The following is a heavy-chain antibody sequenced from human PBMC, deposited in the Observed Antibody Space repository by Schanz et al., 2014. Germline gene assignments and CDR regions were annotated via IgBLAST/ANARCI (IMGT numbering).Heavy chain of an antibody. D-gene: IGHD2-21*01. CDR3: ARDGYSVVVISPTESFDI. Sequence: EVQLLESGGGLVQPGGSLRLSCLASGFAFSSYGMNWLRQAPGKGLEWVSAISGGGGTTYYADSVKSRFTISRDNSRNTLYLQMNSLRAEDTAVYYCARDGYSVVVISPTESFDIWGQGTMVTVSP. V-gene: IGHV3-23*01. CDR1: GFAFSSYG. CDR2: ISGGGGTT. J-gene: IGHJ3*02.